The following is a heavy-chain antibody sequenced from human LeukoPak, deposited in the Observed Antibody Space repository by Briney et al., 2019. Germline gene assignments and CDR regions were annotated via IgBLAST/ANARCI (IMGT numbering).Heavy chain of an antibody. V-gene: IGHV3-15*01. CDR1: GFTFSNAW. D-gene: IGHD6-19*01. Sequence: GGSLRLSCAASGFTFSNAWMSWVRQASGKGLEWVGRIKSKTDGGTTDYAAPVKGRFTISRDDSKNTLYLQMNSLKTEDTAVYYCTTEVYSSGWYFYWGQGTLVTVSS. CDR3: TTEVYSSGWYFY. J-gene: IGHJ4*02. CDR2: IKSKTDGGTT.